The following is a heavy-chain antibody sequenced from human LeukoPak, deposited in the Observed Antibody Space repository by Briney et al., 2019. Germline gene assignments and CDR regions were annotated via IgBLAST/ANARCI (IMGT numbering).Heavy chain of an antibody. V-gene: IGHV4-39*01. D-gene: IGHD1-26*01. CDR2: IYYSGST. Sequence: SETLSLTCTVSGGSISSSGYYWGWIRQPPGKGLEWIGSIYYSGSTYYNPSLKSRVTISVDTSKNQFSLKLSSVPAADTAVYYCARRGSYYWDYWGQGTLVPVSS. CDR1: GGSISSSGYY. J-gene: IGHJ4*02. CDR3: ARRGSYYWDY.